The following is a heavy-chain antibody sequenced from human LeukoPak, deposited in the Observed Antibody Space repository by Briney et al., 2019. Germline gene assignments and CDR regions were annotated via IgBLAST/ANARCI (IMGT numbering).Heavy chain of an antibody. D-gene: IGHD5-24*01. Sequence: ASVKVSCKASGGTFSIYAINWVRQAPGQGLEWMGRIIPLIGIANYAQKFQGRITITADKSTSTAYMEMSSLRSEDTAVYYCASGTRDGYNSDWYFDLWGRGTLVTVSS. CDR2: IIPLIGIA. J-gene: IGHJ2*01. V-gene: IGHV1-69*04. CDR1: GGTFSIYA. CDR3: ASGTRDGYNSDWYFDL.